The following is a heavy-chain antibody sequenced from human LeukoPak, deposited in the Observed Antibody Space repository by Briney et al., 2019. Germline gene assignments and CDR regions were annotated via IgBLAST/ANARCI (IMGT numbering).Heavy chain of an antibody. D-gene: IGHD3-9*01. CDR3: ARDFGYPQDFDWLPFDY. Sequence: GGSLRLSCAASGFTFSSYSMNWVRRAPGKGLEWVSSISSSSSYIYYADSVKGRFTISRDNAKNSLYLQMNSLRAEDTAVYYCARDFGYPQDFDWLPFDYWGQGTLVTVSS. J-gene: IGHJ4*02. CDR2: ISSSSSYI. CDR1: GFTFSSYS. V-gene: IGHV3-21*01.